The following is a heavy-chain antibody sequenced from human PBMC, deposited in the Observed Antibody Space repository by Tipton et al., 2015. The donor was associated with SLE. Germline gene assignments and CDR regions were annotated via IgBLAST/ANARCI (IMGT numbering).Heavy chain of an antibody. D-gene: IGHD3-16*01. CDR1: GGSFSGYY. V-gene: IGHV4-34*01. CDR2: INHSGST. CDR3: ARDLWDYYYYYGMDV. J-gene: IGHJ6*02. Sequence: TLSLTCAVYGGSFSGYYWSWIRQPPGKGLEWIGEINHSGSTNYNPSLKSRVTVSVDTSKNQFSLKLSSVTAADTSVYYCARDLWDYYYYYGMDVWGQGTTVTVSS.